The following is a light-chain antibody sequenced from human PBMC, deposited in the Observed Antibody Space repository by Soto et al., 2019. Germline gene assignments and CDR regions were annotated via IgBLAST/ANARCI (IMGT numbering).Light chain of an antibody. CDR1: QSVSSY. CDR2: DAS. J-gene: IGKJ3*01. Sequence: EIVLTQSPATLSLSPGERATLSCRASQSVSSYLAWSQQKPGQAPRLLIYDASNRSPFIAARFSGSGSGTDFTLTISSREPEDFAVYYCQKRSNWLFTFGPGTKVDIK. V-gene: IGKV3-11*01. CDR3: QKRSNWLFT.